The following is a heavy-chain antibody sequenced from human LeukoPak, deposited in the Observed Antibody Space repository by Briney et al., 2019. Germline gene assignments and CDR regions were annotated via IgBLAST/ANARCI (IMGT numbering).Heavy chain of an antibody. CDR3: ARDQDFGPQYGDYQYYFDY. V-gene: IGHV1-69*05. D-gene: IGHD4-17*01. CDR2: IIPIFGTA. Sequence: SVKVSCKASGGTFSSYAISWVRQAPGQGLEWMGRIIPIFGTANYAQKFQGRVTITTDESTSTAYMELSGLRSEDTAVYYCARDQDFGPQYGDYQYYFDYWGQGTLVTVSS. CDR1: GGTFSSYA. J-gene: IGHJ4*02.